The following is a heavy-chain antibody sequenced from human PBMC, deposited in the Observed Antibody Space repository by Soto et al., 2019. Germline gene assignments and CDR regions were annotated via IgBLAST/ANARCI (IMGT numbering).Heavy chain of an antibody. J-gene: IGHJ6*02. Sequence: QLQQSGPGLVKPSETLSLTGTVSGGSVSSSSYYWSWIRQPPGKGLVWIGYIYYTGSTKYNPSLESRVTRSVDTSKNHFSLKLTSVTTADTAVYYCARDHDIFASPPPPQYCYYGMHVWGQGTTVTVSS. CDR1: GGSVSSSSYY. D-gene: IGHD3-9*01. CDR3: ARDHDIFASPPPPQYCYYGMHV. CDR2: IYYTGST. V-gene: IGHV4-61*03.